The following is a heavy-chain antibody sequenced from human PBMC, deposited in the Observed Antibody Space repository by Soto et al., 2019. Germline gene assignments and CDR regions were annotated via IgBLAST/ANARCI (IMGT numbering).Heavy chain of an antibody. CDR3: ASTSSTSWYWVDP. CDR2: IFSNDEK. Sequence: QVTVKESGPVLVKPTETLTLTCTVSGFSLSNAGLGVSWIRQPPGKALEWLAHIFSNDEKSYSTSLKSRLTVSTAASKTHVVLTMTNMDPVDTATYYCASTSSTSWYWVDPWGQGTLVTVSS. V-gene: IGHV2-26*04. J-gene: IGHJ5*02. D-gene: IGHD6-13*01. CDR1: GFSLSNAGLG.